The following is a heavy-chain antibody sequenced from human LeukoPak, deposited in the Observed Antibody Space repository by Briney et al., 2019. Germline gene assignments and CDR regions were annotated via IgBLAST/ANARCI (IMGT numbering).Heavy chain of an antibody. D-gene: IGHD4-11*01. J-gene: IGHJ4*02. CDR3: ANPPTVTSFDH. Sequence: PGGSLRLSCAASGFTFSSYAMNWVRQAPGKGLEWVSSISGSGGRTYYADSVKGRFAISRDNSKNTLYLQMNSLRAEDTAVYYCANPPTVTSFDHWGQGTLVTVSS. CDR2: ISGSGGRT. CDR1: GFTFSSYA. V-gene: IGHV3-23*01.